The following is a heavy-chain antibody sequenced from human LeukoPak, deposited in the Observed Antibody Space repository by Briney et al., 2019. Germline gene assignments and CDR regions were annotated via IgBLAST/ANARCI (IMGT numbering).Heavy chain of an antibody. V-gene: IGHV3-48*03. J-gene: IGHJ4*02. CDR1: GFTFSSYE. CDR2: ISSSGSTI. Sequence: GGSLRLSCAASGFTFSSYEMNWVRQAPGKGLEWVSYISSSGSTIYYADSVKGRFTISRDNSKNTLYLQMNSLRAEDTAVYYCARDDDYGSGSYPYFDYWGQGTLVTVSS. D-gene: IGHD3-10*01. CDR3: ARDDDYGSGSYPYFDY.